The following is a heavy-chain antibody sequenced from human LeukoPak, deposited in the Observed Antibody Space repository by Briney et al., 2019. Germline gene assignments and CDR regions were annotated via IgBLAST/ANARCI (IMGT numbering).Heavy chain of an antibody. CDR3: VRQRASSGTINHFDP. D-gene: IGHD3-10*01. J-gene: IGHJ5*02. Sequence: GHCLTLSCEPDGYSFATYWIGCVRQLGGTWLGWVGAILPDDSDSRYRPSFQGHVLISADRSIRTAYLQWNSLKTSDTATYYCVRQRASSGTINHFDPWGQGTLVTVPS. CDR2: ILPDDSDS. CDR1: GYSFATYW. V-gene: IGHV5-51*01.